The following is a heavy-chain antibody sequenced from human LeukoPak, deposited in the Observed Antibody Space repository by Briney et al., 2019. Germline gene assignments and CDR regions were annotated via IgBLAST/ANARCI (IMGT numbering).Heavy chain of an antibody. CDR2: IYHTGSI. D-gene: IGHD2-2*02. Sequence: SETLSLTCTVSGGSISSSSYYWGWIRQPPGTGLEWIGYIYHTGSIDNNPSLRSRLTISVDTSKNQFSLKLSSVTAADTAVYYCARGPYCTNTNCHTAFDYWGQGALVTVSS. J-gene: IGHJ4*02. V-gene: IGHV4-39*07. CDR1: GGSISSSSYY. CDR3: ARGPYCTNTNCHTAFDY.